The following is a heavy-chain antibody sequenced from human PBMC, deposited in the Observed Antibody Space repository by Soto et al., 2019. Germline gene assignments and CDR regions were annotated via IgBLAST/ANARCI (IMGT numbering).Heavy chain of an antibody. CDR1: GFTFSSYA. CDR2: ISYDGSNK. V-gene: IGHV3-30-3*01. D-gene: IGHD4-4*01. Sequence: GGSLRLSCAASGFTFSSYAMHWVRQAPGKGLEWVAVISYDGSNKYYADSVKGRFTISRDNSKNTLYLQMNSLRAEDTAVYYCARADYSHYDISYWGPGTLVTVSS. J-gene: IGHJ4*02. CDR3: ARADYSHYDISY.